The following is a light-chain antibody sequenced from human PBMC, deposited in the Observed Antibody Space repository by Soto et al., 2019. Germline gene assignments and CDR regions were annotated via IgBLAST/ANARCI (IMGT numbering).Light chain of an antibody. CDR3: CSYAGFSTLV. CDR1: SSDVGTYDL. Sequence: QSALTQAASVSGSPGQAVTISCTGSSSDVGTYDLVSWYQQHPGKAPKILIYEGTKRPSGVSNRFSGSNSGNTASLTISGLQAEDEASYFCCSYAGFSTLVFGGGTKLTVL. V-gene: IGLV2-23*01. CDR2: EGT. J-gene: IGLJ3*02.